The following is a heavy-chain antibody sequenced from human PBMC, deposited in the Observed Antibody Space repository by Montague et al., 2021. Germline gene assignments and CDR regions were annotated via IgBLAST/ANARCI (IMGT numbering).Heavy chain of an antibody. D-gene: IGHD3-10*01. CDR1: GGSISSGGYY. J-gene: IGHJ4*02. CDR3: ARAEDYYGSGSYLGFDY. Sequence: TLSLTCTVSGGSISSGGYYWSWIRQLPGKGLEWIGYIFYSGNTYYNPSLKSRVTISVDTSKNQFSLKLSSVTAADTAVYHCARAEDYYGSGSYLGFDYWGQGTLVTVSS. V-gene: IGHV4-31*03. CDR2: IFYSGNT.